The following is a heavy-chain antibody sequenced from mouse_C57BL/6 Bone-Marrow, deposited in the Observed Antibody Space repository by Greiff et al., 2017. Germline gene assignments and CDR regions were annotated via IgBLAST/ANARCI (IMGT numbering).Heavy chain of an antibody. CDR3: ARWRSYYFDY. V-gene: IGHV1-82*01. CDR2: IYPGDGDT. Sequence: QVQLQQSGPELVKPGASVKISCKASGYAFSSSWMNWVKQRHGKGLEWIGRIYPGDGDTNYNGKFKGKATLTADKSSSTAYMQLSSLTSEDSAVYFCARWRSYYFDYWGQGTTLTVSS. CDR1: GYAFSSSW. J-gene: IGHJ2*01.